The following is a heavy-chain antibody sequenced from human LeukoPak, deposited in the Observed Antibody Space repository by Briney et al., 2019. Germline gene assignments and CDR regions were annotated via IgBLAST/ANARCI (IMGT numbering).Heavy chain of an antibody. CDR3: ARGRSSWDY. J-gene: IGHJ4*02. D-gene: IGHD3-3*01. Sequence: GGSLRLSCAASGFTFSSYSMNWVRQAPGKGLEWVANIKQDGSEKYYVDSVKGRFTISRDNAKNSLYLQMNSLRAEDTAVYYCARGRSSWDYWGQGTLVTVSS. CDR2: IKQDGSEK. CDR1: GFTFSSYS. V-gene: IGHV3-7*01.